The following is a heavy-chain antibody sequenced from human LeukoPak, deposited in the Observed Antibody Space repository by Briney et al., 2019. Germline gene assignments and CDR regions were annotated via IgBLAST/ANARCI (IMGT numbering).Heavy chain of an antibody. V-gene: IGHV3-23*01. Sequence: PGRSLRLSCAASGFTFSSYGMHWVRQAPGKGLEWVSAISGSGGSTYYANSVKGRFTISRDNSKNTLYLQMNSLRAEDTAVYYCAKDPDSCDWPCPFDCWGQGTLVTVSS. CDR2: ISGSGGST. CDR3: AKDPDSCDWPCPFDC. D-gene: IGHD2-21*02. J-gene: IGHJ4*02. CDR1: GFTFSSYG.